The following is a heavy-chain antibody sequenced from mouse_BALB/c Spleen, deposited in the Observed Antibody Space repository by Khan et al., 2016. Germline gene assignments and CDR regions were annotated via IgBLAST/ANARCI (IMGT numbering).Heavy chain of an antibody. J-gene: IGHJ2*01. Sequence: QIQLVQSGPELKKPGETVKISCKASGYTFTNYGMNWVKQAPGKGLKWMGWINTYTGEPTYADDFKGRFAFSLETSASTAYLQINNLKNEDTATYCCARSGYYGSPYYFDDWGQGTTLTVSS. CDR3: ARSGYYGSPYYFDD. CDR1: GYTFTNYG. CDR2: INTYTGEP. V-gene: IGHV9-3-1*01. D-gene: IGHD1-1*01.